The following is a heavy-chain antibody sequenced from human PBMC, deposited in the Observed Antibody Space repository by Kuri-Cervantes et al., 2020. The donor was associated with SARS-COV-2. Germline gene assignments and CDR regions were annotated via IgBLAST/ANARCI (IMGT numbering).Heavy chain of an antibody. V-gene: IGHV1-46*01. CDR3: ARSRYSRDDAFDI. D-gene: IGHD3-16*02. Sequence: ASVKVSCKASGYTFTSYYMHWVRQAPGQGLEWMGIINPSGGSTSYAQKFQGRVTMTRDTSTSTVYMELSSLRPEDTAVYYCARSRYSRDDAFDIWGQGTMVTVSS. J-gene: IGHJ3*02. CDR1: GYTFTSYY. CDR2: INPSGGST.